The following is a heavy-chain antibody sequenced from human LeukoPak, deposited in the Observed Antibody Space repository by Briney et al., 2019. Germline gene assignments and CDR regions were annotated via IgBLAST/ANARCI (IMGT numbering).Heavy chain of an antibody. D-gene: IGHD2-15*01. Sequence: PGGSLRLSCAASGFTFSSYGMHWVRQAPGKGLEWVAVISYDGSNKYYADSVKGRFTISRDNSKNTLYLQMNSLRAEDTAVYYCARGPYCSGGSCYPYWGQGTLVTVSS. CDR3: ARGPYCSGGSCYPY. CDR1: GFTFSSYG. CDR2: ISYDGSNK. J-gene: IGHJ4*02. V-gene: IGHV3-30*03.